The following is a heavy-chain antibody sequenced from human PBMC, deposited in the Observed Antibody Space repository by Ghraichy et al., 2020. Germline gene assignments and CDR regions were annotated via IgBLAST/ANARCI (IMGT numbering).Heavy chain of an antibody. D-gene: IGHD6-13*01. CDR1: GFTFSSYW. Sequence: GESLNISCAASGFTFSSYWMSWVRQAPGKGLEWVANIKQDGSEKYYVDSVKGRFTISRDNAKNSLYLQMNSLRAEDTAVYYCARDRKAGSSSWYSNGMDVWGQGTTVTVSS. CDR3: ARDRKAGSSSWYSNGMDV. V-gene: IGHV3-7*03. J-gene: IGHJ6*02. CDR2: IKQDGSEK.